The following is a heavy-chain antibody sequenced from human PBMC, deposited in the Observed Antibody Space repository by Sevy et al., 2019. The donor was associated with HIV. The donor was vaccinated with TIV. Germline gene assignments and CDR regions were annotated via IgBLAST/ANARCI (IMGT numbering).Heavy chain of an antibody. CDR2: IIPIFGTA. CDR3: ARDLRTSITIFGVVITNYYYYGMDV. D-gene: IGHD3-3*01. Sequence: ASVKVSCKASGGTFSSYAISWVRQAPGQGLEWMGGIIPIFGTANYAQTFQGRVTITADESTSTAYMELSSLRSEDTAVYYCARDLRTSITIFGVVITNYYYYGMDVWGQGTTVTVSS. J-gene: IGHJ6*02. CDR1: GGTFSSYA. V-gene: IGHV1-69*13.